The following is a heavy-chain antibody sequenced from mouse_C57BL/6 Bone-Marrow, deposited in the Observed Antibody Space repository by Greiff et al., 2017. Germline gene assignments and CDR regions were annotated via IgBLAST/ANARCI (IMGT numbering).Heavy chain of an antibody. CDR1: GYAFTNYL. D-gene: IGHD2-14*01. V-gene: IGHV1-54*01. CDR3: ARRGVRYYAMDY. Sequence: QVQLQQSGAELVRPGTSVKMSCKASGYAFTNYLIEWVKQRPGQGLEWIGVINPGSGGTNYNEKFKGKATLTADKSSSTAYMQLSSLTSEDSAVYFCARRGVRYYAMDYWGQGTSVTVSS. J-gene: IGHJ4*01. CDR2: INPGSGGT.